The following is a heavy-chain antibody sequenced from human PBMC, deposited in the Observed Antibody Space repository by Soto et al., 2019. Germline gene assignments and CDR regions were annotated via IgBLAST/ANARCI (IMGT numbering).Heavy chain of an antibody. CDR1: GFTFNTYW. CDR3: ATGRPRSNWVYFDY. CDR2: IKQDGSAI. J-gene: IGHJ4*02. V-gene: IGHV3-7*01. Sequence: EVQLVESGGGLVQPGGSLRLTCVASGFTFNTYWMSWVRQSPGKGLEWVANIKQDGSAINYLDSLRGRFTISRDNGKNSLYLQVNSLRAEDAAVYYCATGRPRSNWVYFDYWGQGILVAVSS. D-gene: IGHD4-4*01.